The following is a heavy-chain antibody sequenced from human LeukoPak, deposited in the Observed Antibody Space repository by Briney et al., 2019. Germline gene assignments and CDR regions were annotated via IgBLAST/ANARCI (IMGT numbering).Heavy chain of an antibody. CDR3: ARRIRGAPTDY. CDR2: MNPNSGNT. J-gene: IGHJ4*02. D-gene: IGHD3-10*01. CDR1: GYTFTTYD. V-gene: IGHV1-8*01. Sequence: ASVKVSCKASGYTFTTYDLNWVRQATGQGLEWMGWMNPNSGNTGYAQKFQGSVTMTRNISITTAYMELSNLTSEDTAVYYCARRIRGAPTDYWGRGTLVTVSS.